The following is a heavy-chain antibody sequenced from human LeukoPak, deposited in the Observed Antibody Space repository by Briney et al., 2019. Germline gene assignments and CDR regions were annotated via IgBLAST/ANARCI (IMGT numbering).Heavy chain of an antibody. CDR3: ARGPYYYDSSGYYYFDY. J-gene: IGHJ4*02. CDR2: IYYSGST. V-gene: IGHV4-31*03. CDR1: GGSISSGGYY. D-gene: IGHD3-22*01. Sequence: SETLSLTCTVSGGSISSGGYYWSWIRQHPGKGLEWIGYIYYSGSTYYNPSLKSRVTISVDTSKNQFSLELSSVTAADTAVYYCARGPYYYDSSGYYYFDYWGQGTLVTVSS.